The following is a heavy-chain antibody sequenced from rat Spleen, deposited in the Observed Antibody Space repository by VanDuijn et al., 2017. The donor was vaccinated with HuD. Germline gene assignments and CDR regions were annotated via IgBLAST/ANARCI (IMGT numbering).Heavy chain of an antibody. CDR1: GFSLTNYY. J-gene: IGHJ2*01. CDR3: ARGPYFDY. CDR2: TRSGGIT. Sequence: QVQLKETGPGLVQPTQTLSITCTVSGFSLTNYYIQWVRQTPGKGLEWMAFTRSGGITEFNSALKSRLSISRDTSKSKVFLKMNSLQTEDTATYYCARGPYFDYWGQGVMVTVSA. V-gene: IGHV2-65*01.